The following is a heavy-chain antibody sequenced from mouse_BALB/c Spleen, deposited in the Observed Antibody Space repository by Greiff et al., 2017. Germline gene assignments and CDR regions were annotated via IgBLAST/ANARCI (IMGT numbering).Heavy chain of an antibody. J-gene: IGHJ4*01. V-gene: IGHV1S56*01. CDR2: IYPGNVNT. Sequence: QVKLMESGPELVKPGASVRISCKASGYTFTSYYIHWVKQRPGQGLEWIGWIYPGNVNTKYNEKFKGKATLTADKSSSTAYMQLSSLTSEDSAVYFCARWGYYGNYEAMDYWGQGTSVTVSS. CDR3: ARWGYYGNYEAMDY. D-gene: IGHD2-1*01. CDR1: GYTFTSYY.